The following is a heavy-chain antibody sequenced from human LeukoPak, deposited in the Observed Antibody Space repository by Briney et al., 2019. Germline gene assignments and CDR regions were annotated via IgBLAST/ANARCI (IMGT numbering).Heavy chain of an antibody. V-gene: IGHV3-30-3*01. CDR3: AREARQWELLTPPFDY. D-gene: IGHD1-26*01. J-gene: IGHJ4*02. Sequence: PGGSLRLSCAASGFTFSSYAMHWVRQAPGKGLEWVAVISYDGSNKYYADSVKGRFTISRDNSKNTLYLQMNSLRAEDTAVYYCAREARQWELLTPPFDYWGQGTLVTVSS. CDR1: GFTFSSYA. CDR2: ISYDGSNK.